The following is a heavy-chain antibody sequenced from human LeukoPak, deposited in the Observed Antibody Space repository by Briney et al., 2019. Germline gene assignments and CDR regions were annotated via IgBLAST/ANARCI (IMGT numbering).Heavy chain of an antibody. CDR2: IWYDGSNK. CDR1: GFTFSSYG. Sequence: GRSLRLSCAASGFTFSSYGMHWVRQAPGKGLEWVAVIWYDGSNKYYADSVKGRFTISRDNSKNTLYLQMNSLRAEDTAVYYCARDMSGYSYGFFDYWGQGTLITVSS. D-gene: IGHD5-18*01. V-gene: IGHV3-33*01. J-gene: IGHJ4*02. CDR3: ARDMSGYSYGFFDY.